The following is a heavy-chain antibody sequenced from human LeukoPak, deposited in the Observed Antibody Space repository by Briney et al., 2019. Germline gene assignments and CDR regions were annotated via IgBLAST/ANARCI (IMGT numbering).Heavy chain of an antibody. J-gene: IGHJ1*01. CDR2: IHYSGST. D-gene: IGHD2-2*01. V-gene: IGHV4-59*01. CDR3: ARGYCSSTICFQYFHH. CDR1: SDSISSSY. Sequence: SETLSLTCTVSSDSISSSYWSWIRQPPGKGLEWIGYIHYSGSTNYNPSLKSRVAISVDTSKNQFSLKLNSVTAADTAVYYCARGYCSSTICFQYFHHWGQGTLVTASS.